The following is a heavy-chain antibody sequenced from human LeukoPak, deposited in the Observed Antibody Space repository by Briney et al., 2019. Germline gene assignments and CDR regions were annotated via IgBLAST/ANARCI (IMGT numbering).Heavy chain of an antibody. CDR1: GFTFSSYA. CDR2: IRGSGGST. D-gene: IGHD1-26*01. CDR3: ARVGGATPRASFDY. V-gene: IGHV3-23*01. J-gene: IGHJ4*02. Sequence: GGSLRLSCAASGFTFSSYAMSWVRQAPGKGLEWVSTIRGSGGSTYYADSVKGRFTISRDDSKNTLYLQMNSLRAEDTAVYYCARVGGATPRASFDYWGQGTLVTVSS.